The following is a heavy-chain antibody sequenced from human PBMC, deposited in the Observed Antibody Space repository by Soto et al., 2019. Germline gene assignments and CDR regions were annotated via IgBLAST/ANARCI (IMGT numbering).Heavy chain of an antibody. CDR2: SSAYNGNT. Sequence: GASVKVSCKASGYTFTNNGISWVRKAPGQGLEGMGWSSAYNGNTNSAQKLQGRVTMTTDTSTSTAYMELRSLRSDDTAPYYCARDTGTIGSPFDYWGQVTLVTVSS. J-gene: IGHJ4*02. V-gene: IGHV1-18*04. D-gene: IGHD4-4*01. CDR1: GYTFTNNG. CDR3: ARDTGTIGSPFDY.